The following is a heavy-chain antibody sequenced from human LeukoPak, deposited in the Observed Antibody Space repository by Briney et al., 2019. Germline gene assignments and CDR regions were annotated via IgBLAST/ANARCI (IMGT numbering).Heavy chain of an antibody. V-gene: IGHV3-23*01. Sequence: GGSLRLSCAASGXTFSSYAMSWVRQAPEKGREWVSTISGSGGGTYYADSVKGRFTISRDIAKNMVYLQMNSLRAEDTAVYYCARDPVPEFWGQGTMVTVSS. CDR1: GXTFSSYA. J-gene: IGHJ3*01. CDR2: ISGSGGGT. CDR3: ARDPVPEF. D-gene: IGHD1-14*01.